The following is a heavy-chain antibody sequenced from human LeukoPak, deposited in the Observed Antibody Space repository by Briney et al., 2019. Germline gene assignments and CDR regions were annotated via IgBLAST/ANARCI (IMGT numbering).Heavy chain of an antibody. CDR1: GGSFSSYY. CDR2: INHTGST. Sequence: PSETLSLTCAVYGGSFSSYYWSWIRQPPGKGLEWIGEINHTGSTKYNPSLKSRVTISVDTSKNQFSLKLSSVTAADTAVYYCARGNYDWNWFDPWGQGTLVTVSS. V-gene: IGHV4-34*01. D-gene: IGHD5-12*01. J-gene: IGHJ5*02. CDR3: ARGNYDWNWFDP.